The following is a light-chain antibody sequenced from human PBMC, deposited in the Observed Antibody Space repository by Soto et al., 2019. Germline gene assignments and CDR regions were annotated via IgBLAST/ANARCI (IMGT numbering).Light chain of an antibody. CDR1: SSDFGGYNS. CDR2: DVS. V-gene: IGLV2-14*03. Sequence: QSALTQPASVSGSPGQSITISCTGTSSDFGGYNSVSWYQQHPGKAPKLMIYDVSNRPSGVSYRFSGSKSGNTASLTISGLQAEDEADYYCSSYTSSSTLYVFGTGTKVTVL. CDR3: SSYTSSSTLYV. J-gene: IGLJ1*01.